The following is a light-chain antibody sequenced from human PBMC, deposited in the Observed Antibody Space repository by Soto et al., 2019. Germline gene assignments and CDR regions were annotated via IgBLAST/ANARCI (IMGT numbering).Light chain of an antibody. CDR1: QTVSSK. V-gene: IGKV3-11*01. CDR3: HHRKSWPRT. CDR2: DTS. Sequence: EIMLTLSPATLSSSPREIATLSCRASQTVSSKLAWYQHKPGQAPRLLIYDTSNRATGIPARFSGSGSGTDFTLTISSLEPEDFAVYYCHHRKSWPRTFGQGTKVDIK. J-gene: IGKJ1*01.